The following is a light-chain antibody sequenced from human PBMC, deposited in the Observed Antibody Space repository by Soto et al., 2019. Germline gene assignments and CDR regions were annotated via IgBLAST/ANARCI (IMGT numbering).Light chain of an antibody. Sequence: QSVLTQPPSVSAAPGQKVTISCSGSSSNIGDNYVSWYQQLPGTAPKLLLYDNNKRPSGIPDRFSGSKSGTSATLDITGLQTGDEGDYYCGTWDSSLSVGRLGGGTKLTVL. V-gene: IGLV1-51*01. CDR2: DNN. CDR1: SSNIGDNY. J-gene: IGLJ2*01. CDR3: GTWDSSLSVGR.